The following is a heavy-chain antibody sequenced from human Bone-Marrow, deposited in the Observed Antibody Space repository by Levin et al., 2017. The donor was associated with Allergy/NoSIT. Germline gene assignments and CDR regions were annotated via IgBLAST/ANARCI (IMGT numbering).Heavy chain of an antibody. CDR2: ISWNSATI. Sequence: SLKISCAAFGFTFDDYAMHWVRQAPGKGLEWVSGISWNSATIGYADSVKGRFTISRDNAKNSLYLQMNSLRADDTALYYCAKDILEGPTTVVYWGQGTLVTVSS. V-gene: IGHV3-9*01. J-gene: IGHJ4*02. CDR3: AKDILEGPTTVVY. D-gene: IGHD4-23*01. CDR1: GFTFDDYA.